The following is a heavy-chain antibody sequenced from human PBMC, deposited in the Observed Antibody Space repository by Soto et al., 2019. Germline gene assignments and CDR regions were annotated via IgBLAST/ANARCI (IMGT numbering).Heavy chain of an antibody. CDR3: ARGVAGKPGVWLDP. Sequence: SETLSLTCTVSGGSISSYYWSWIRQPPGKGLEWIGYIYYSGSTNYNPSLKSRVTISVDTSKNQFSLKLSSVTAADTAVYYCARGVAGKPGVWLDPWGPGTLVTVSS. V-gene: IGHV4-59*01. CDR1: GGSISSYY. CDR2: IYYSGST. D-gene: IGHD2-15*01. J-gene: IGHJ5*02.